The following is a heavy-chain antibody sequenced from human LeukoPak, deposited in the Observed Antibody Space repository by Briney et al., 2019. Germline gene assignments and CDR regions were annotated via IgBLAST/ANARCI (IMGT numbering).Heavy chain of an antibody. CDR3: ARRGLGTTQRYFEY. CDR1: GYTFTDYD. J-gene: IGHJ4*02. V-gene: IGHV1-18*01. D-gene: IGHD1-7*01. Sequence: GASVKVSCKASGYTFTDYDITWVRQAPGHGLEWMGWISAYNGHTNYAQKLQGRITVTTDTSTSTSYMELRSLRSDDTAVYYCARRGLGTTQRYFEYWGQGTLVIVSS. CDR2: ISAYNGHT.